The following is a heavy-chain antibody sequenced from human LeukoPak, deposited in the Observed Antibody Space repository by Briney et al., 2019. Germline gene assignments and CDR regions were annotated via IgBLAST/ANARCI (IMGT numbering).Heavy chain of an antibody. V-gene: IGHV4-4*08. D-gene: IGHD3-10*01. CDR1: SDSISSYC. CDR3: ATSYDGTTAPYDL. Sequence: PSETLSLTCTVSSDSISSYCCRWGRHPRGKGREGVGFLCTSVRTHHHPSLKSRLTMSIDTSKYQLSMDLRFLTAADTPVYYCATSYDGTTAPYDLWGHGTLVTVSS. J-gene: IGHJ5*02. CDR2: LCTSVRT.